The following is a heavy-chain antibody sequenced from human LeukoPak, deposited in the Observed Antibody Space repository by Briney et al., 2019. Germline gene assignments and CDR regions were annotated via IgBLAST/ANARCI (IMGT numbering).Heavy chain of an antibody. D-gene: IGHD3-22*01. V-gene: IGHV4-31*03. CDR2: IYYSGST. Sequence: PSQTLSLTCTVSGGSISSGGYYWSWIRQHPGKGLEWIGYIYYSGSTYYNPSLKSRVTISVDTSKNQFSLKLSSVTAADTAVYYWPRGLSPRQVNMKVVAPKGFHPGGQGTRVTVPS. CDR1: GGSISSGGYY. CDR3: PRGLSPRQVNMKVVAPKGFHP. J-gene: IGHJ5*02.